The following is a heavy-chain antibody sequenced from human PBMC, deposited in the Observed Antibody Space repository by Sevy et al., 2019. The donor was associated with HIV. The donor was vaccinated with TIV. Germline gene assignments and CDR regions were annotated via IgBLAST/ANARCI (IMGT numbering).Heavy chain of an antibody. D-gene: IGHD3-22*01. Sequence: GGSLRLSCAASGFTFDDYAMHWVRQAPGKGLEWVSGISWNSGSIGYADSVKGRFTISRDNAKNSLYLQMNSLRVEDTAAYYCARARAYYYDNSGYSFDYWGQGTLVTVSS. CDR3: ARARAYYYDNSGYSFDY. J-gene: IGHJ4*02. V-gene: IGHV3-9*01. CDR1: GFTFDDYA. CDR2: ISWNSGSI.